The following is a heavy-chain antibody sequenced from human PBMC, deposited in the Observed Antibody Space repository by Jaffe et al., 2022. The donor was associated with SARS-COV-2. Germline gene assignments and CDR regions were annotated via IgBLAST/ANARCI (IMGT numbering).Heavy chain of an antibody. Sequence: EVQLVQSGAEVRKPGESLKISCKGSAYSFPNYWIGWVRQMPGKGLDWMGIVYPGDSDTRYSPSFQGQVTISADKSITTAYLQWSSLKASDTAIYYCVTRNTASVGLVSQIWGQGTLVSVSS. CDR2: VYPGDSDT. V-gene: IGHV5-51*01. J-gene: IGHJ3*02. D-gene: IGHD5-18*01. CDR1: AYSFPNYW. CDR3: VTRNTASVGLVSQI.